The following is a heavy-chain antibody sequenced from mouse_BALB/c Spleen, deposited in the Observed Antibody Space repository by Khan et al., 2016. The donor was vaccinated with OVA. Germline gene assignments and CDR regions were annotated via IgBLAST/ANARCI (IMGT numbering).Heavy chain of an antibody. J-gene: IGHJ3*01. Sequence: QVQLQQSGAEPVRPGASVKLSCKASGYTFTSYWMNWVKQRPGHGLEWIGRIDPSDSGTHYNQMFKDKATLTVDKSSSTAYMQLSSLTSEDSAVYYCTRREKYGYDPSWFAYWGQGTLVTVSA. CDR2: IDPSDSGT. CDR3: TRREKYGYDPSWFAY. D-gene: IGHD2-2*01. V-gene: IGHV1-61*01. CDR1: GYTFTSYW.